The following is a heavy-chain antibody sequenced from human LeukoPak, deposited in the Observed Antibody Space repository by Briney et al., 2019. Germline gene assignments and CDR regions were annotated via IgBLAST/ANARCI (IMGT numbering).Heavy chain of an antibody. CDR2: IWYDGSNK. CDR1: GFTFSSYG. Sequence: PGGSLRLSCAASGFTFSSYGMHWVRQAPGKGLEGVAVIWYDGSNKYYADSVKGRFTISRDNSKNTLYLQMNSLRAEDTAVYYCAKDLTAAAGTDYWGQGTLVTVSS. V-gene: IGHV3-33*06. D-gene: IGHD6-13*01. CDR3: AKDLTAAAGTDY. J-gene: IGHJ4*02.